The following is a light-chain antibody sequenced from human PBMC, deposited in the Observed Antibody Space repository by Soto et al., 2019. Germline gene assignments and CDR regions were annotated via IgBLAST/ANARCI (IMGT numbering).Light chain of an antibody. V-gene: IGLV2-8*01. Sequence: SVLTQPPSASGSPGQSVAISCTGTSSDVGGYNYVSLYQQHPGKAPKLMIYEVNKRPSGVPDRFSGSKSGNTASLTVSGPQAEDEADYYRSSYAATRNVFPTGTKVTV. CDR1: SSDVGGYNY. CDR2: EVN. CDR3: SSYAATRNV. J-gene: IGLJ1*01.